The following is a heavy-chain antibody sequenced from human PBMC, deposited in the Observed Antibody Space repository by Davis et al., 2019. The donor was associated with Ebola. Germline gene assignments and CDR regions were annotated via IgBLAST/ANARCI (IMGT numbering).Heavy chain of an antibody. Sequence: AASVKVSCKASGGTFSTYAIDWVRQAPGQGLEWMGRIIPMLGIPNYAQRFQGRVTITADKSTSTAYMELSSLRSEDTAVYYCARDLGRYDDHWGQGTLVTVSS. CDR3: ARDLGRYDDH. D-gene: IGHD1-26*01. CDR2: IIPMLGIP. V-gene: IGHV1-69*04. J-gene: IGHJ4*02. CDR1: GGTFSTYA.